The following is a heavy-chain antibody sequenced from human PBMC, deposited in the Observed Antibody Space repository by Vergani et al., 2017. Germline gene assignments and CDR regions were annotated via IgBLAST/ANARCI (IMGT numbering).Heavy chain of an antibody. CDR2: IYSGGST. D-gene: IGHD2-21*02. CDR1: GFTVSSNY. J-gene: IGHJ4*02. Sequence: EVQLVESGGGLVQPGGSLRLSCAASGFTVSSNYMSWVRQAPGKGLEWVSVIYSGGSTYYADSVKGRFTISRDNSKNTLYLQMNSLRAEDTAVYYCARWGYCGGDCQEDYWGQGTLVTVSS. CDR3: ARWGYCGGDCQEDY. V-gene: IGHV3-66*01.